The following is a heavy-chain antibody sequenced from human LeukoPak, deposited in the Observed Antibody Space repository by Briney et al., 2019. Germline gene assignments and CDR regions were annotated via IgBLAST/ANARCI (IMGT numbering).Heavy chain of an antibody. CDR1: GFTFSSYG. D-gene: IGHD5-24*01. Sequence: GGSLRLSCAASGFTFSSYGMHWVRQAPGKGLEWVAVISYDGSNKYYADSVKGRFTISRYNSKNTLYLKMNRLRAEDTAVYYCAKDLGRWLQFSLSYYYGMDVWGQGTTVTVSS. V-gene: IGHV3-30*18. J-gene: IGHJ6*02. CDR3: AKDLGRWLQFSLSYYYGMDV. CDR2: ISYDGSNK.